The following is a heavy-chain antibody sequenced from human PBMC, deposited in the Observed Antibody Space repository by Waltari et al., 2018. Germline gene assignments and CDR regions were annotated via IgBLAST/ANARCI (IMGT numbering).Heavy chain of an antibody. CDR1: GFTFSNAW. Sequence: EVQLVESGGGLVKPGGSLRLSCAASGFTFSNAWMSWVRQAPGKGLGWVGRIKSKTDGGTTDYAAHVKGRFTISRDDSKNTLYLQMNSLKTEDTAVYYCTTRGQWLQLLADYWGQGTLVTVSS. CDR2: IKSKTDGGTT. D-gene: IGHD5-12*01. V-gene: IGHV3-15*01. CDR3: TTRGQWLQLLADY. J-gene: IGHJ4*02.